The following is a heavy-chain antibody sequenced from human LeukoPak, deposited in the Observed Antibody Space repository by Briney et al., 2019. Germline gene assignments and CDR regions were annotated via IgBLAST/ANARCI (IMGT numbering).Heavy chain of an antibody. CDR3: ASLPWLVRWIYY. CDR2: ISSSGSTI. CDR1: GFTFSSYE. V-gene: IGHV3-48*03. D-gene: IGHD6-19*01. J-gene: IGHJ4*02. Sequence: GGSLRLSCAASGFTFSSYEMNWVRQAPGKGLEWVSYISSSGSTINYADSVKGRFTISRDNARNSLYLQMNNLRAEDTAVYFCASLPWLVRWIYYWGQGTLVTVSS.